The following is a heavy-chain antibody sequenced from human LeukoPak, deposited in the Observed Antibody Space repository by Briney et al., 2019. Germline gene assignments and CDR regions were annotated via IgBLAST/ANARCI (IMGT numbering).Heavy chain of an antibody. CDR2: TYYRSKWYN. D-gene: IGHD3-10*01. CDR3: ARGGYYGSGRFYNWFDP. Sequence: SQTLSLTCAISGDSVSSNSAAWNWIRQSPSRGLEWLGRTYYRSKWYNDYAVSVKSRITINPDTSKNQFSLQLNSVTPEDTAVYYCARGGYYGSGRFYNWFDPWGQGTLVTVSS. J-gene: IGHJ5*02. V-gene: IGHV6-1*01. CDR1: GDSVSSNSAA.